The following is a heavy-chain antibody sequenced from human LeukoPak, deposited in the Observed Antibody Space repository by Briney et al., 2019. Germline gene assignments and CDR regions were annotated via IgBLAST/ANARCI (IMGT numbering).Heavy chain of an antibody. Sequence: SETLSLTCTVSGGSISSSSYYWGWIRQPPGKGLEWIGSIYYSGSTYYNPSLKSRVTISVDTSKNQFSLKLSSVTAADTAVYYCVSTYYDFWSGRRNWFDPWGQGTLVTVS. CDR3: VSTYYDFWSGRRNWFDP. J-gene: IGHJ5*02. V-gene: IGHV4-39*01. CDR1: GGSISSSSYY. CDR2: IYYSGST. D-gene: IGHD3-3*01.